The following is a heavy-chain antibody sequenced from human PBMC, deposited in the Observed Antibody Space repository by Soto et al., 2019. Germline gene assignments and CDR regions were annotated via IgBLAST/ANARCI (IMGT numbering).Heavy chain of an antibody. CDR1: GGTFSSYA. J-gene: IGHJ4*02. V-gene: IGHV1-69*06. CDR3: ARVSTYYDSSGSDF. Sequence: SVKVSCKASGGTFSSYAISWVRQAPGQGLEWMGGIIPIFGTANYAQKFQGRVTITADKSTSTAYMELSSLRSEDTAVYYCARVSTYYDSSGSDFWGQGTLVTVSS. CDR2: IIPIFGTA. D-gene: IGHD3-22*01.